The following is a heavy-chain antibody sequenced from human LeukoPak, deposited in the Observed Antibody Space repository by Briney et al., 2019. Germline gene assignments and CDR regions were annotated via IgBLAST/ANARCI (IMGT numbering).Heavy chain of an antibody. D-gene: IGHD3-22*01. CDR2: IYYSGST. Sequence: SETLSLTCTVSGGSISSSSYYWGWIRQPPGKGLEWIGSIYYSGSTYYNPSLKSRVTISVDTSKNQFSLKLSSVTAADTAVYYCARENPSGYYNRPIDYWGQGTLVTVSS. V-gene: IGHV4-39*02. CDR1: GGSISSSSYY. CDR3: ARENPSGYYNRPIDY. J-gene: IGHJ4*02.